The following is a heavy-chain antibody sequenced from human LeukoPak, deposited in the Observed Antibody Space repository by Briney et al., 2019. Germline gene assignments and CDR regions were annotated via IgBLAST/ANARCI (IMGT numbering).Heavy chain of an antibody. CDR2: INPSGGST. V-gene: IGHV1-46*01. D-gene: IGHD6-19*01. Sequence: GASVKVSFKASGYTFTIYYMHWVRQAPGQGLEWMGLINPSGGSTSYAQKFQGRVTMTRDTSTSTVYMELSSLRSEDTAVYYCARAPSLESSGWYVSDYWGQGTLVTVSS. CDR3: ARAPSLESSGWYVSDY. J-gene: IGHJ4*02. CDR1: GYTFTIYY.